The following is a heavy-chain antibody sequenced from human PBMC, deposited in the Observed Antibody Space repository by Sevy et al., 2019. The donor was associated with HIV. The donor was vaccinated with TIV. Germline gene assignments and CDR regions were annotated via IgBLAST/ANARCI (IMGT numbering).Heavy chain of an antibody. D-gene: IGHD3-16*01. CDR2: MNPNSGNT. J-gene: IGHJ6*02. CDR3: ARGYYDYVWGSYYGMDV. Sequence: ASVKVSCKASGYTFTSYDINWVRQATGQGLEWMGWMNPNSGNTGYAQKFQGRVTMTRNTSICTAYMELSSLRSEDTAVYYCARGYYDYVWGSYYGMDVWGQGTTVTVSS. CDR1: GYTFTSYD. V-gene: IGHV1-8*01.